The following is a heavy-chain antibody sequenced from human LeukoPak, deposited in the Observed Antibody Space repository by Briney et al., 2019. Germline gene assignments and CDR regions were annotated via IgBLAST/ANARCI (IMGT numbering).Heavy chain of an antibody. Sequence: GGSLRLSCTGSGVTFEDYYLSWIRQAPGKGLEWISYVSSTGGDKFYADSVKGRFTVSRDNAGNSLYLQMNSLRVEDTAVYYCARTIGFCSSSSCRFDPWGQGTLVTVSS. J-gene: IGHJ5*02. D-gene: IGHD2-2*01. CDR1: GVTFEDYY. CDR3: ARTIGFCSSSSCRFDP. CDR2: VSSTGGDK. V-gene: IGHV3-11*01.